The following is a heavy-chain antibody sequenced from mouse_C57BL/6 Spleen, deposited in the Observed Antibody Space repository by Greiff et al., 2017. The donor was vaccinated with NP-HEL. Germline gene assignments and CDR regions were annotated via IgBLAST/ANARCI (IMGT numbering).Heavy chain of an antibody. CDR3: GRHNDYEGGMDY. CDR2: IRSKSNNYAT. V-gene: IGHV10-1*01. D-gene: IGHD2-4*01. J-gene: IGHJ4*01. CDR1: GFSFNTYA. Sequence: EVKLMESGGGLVQPKGSLKLSCAASGFSFNTYAMNWVRQAPGKGLEWVARIRSKSNNYATYYADSVKDRFTISRDDSESMLYLQMNNLKTEDTAMYYCGRHNDYEGGMDYWGKGTSVPVS.